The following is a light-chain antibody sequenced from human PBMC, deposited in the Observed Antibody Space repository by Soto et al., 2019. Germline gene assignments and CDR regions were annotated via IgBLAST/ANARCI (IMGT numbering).Light chain of an antibody. Sequence: QSALTQPRSVSGSPGQSVTISCTGTSSDVGGYNYVSWYQQHPGKVPKLMIYDVSKRPSGVPDRFSGSKSGNTASLIISGLQVEDEADYYCCSNAGSYTHVVVGGGTKLTVL. CDR3: CSNAGSYTHVV. CDR2: DVS. CDR1: SSDVGGYNY. V-gene: IGLV2-11*01. J-gene: IGLJ2*01.